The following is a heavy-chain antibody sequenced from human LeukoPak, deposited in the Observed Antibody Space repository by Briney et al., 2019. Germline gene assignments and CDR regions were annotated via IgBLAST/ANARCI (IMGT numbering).Heavy chain of an antibody. Sequence: ASVKVSCKASGYTFTGYYMYWVRQAPGQGLEWMGRINPNSGGTDYAQNFQGRVTMTRDTSISTAYMELSRLTSDDTAVYYCAIAATSGDNWFDPWGQGTLVTVSS. CDR1: GYTFTGYY. V-gene: IGHV1-2*06. CDR2: INPNSGGT. CDR3: AIAATSGDNWFDP. J-gene: IGHJ5*02. D-gene: IGHD1-26*01.